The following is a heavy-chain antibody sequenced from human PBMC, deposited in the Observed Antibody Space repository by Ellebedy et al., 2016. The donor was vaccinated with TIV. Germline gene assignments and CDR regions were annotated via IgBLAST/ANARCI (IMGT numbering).Heavy chain of an antibody. V-gene: IGHV3-33*06. J-gene: IGHJ4*02. CDR3: AKCRHSTGCLLDS. CDR2: IWYDGTKK. Sequence: GGSLRLSCAASGFILSSYGMHWVRQAPGKGLEWVAVIWYDGTKKFYAESVKGRFTISRDSSKDTLYLEMDSLRADDTAIYYCAKCRHSTGCLLDSWGQGTLVTVSS. CDR1: GFILSSYG. D-gene: IGHD6-19*01.